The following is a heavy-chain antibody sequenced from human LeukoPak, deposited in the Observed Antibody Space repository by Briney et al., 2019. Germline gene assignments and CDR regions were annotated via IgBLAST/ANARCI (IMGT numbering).Heavy chain of an antibody. J-gene: IGHJ4*02. V-gene: IGHV3-66*01. D-gene: IGHD4-17*01. CDR1: EFSVGSNY. Sequence: GGSLRLSCAASEFSVGSNYMTWVRQAPGKGLEWVSLIYSGGSTYYADSVKGRFTISRDNSKNTLYLQMNSLRAEDTAVYYCARVSPNTVTTLQYFDYWGQGTLVTVSS. CDR3: ARVSPNTVTTLQYFDY. CDR2: IYSGGST.